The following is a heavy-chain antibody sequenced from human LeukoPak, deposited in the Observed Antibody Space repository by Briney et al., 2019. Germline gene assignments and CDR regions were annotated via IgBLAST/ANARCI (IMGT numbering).Heavy chain of an antibody. V-gene: IGHV1-18*01. J-gene: IGHJ6*03. CDR1: GYTFTSYG. Sequence: ASVKVSCKASGYTFTSYGISWVRQAPGQGLEWMGWIRAYNGNTDYAQKLQDRVTVTTDTSTSTAYMELRSLRSDDTAVYYCARDSRADIVGYYYYYYMDVWGKGTTVTVSS. D-gene: IGHD2-15*01. CDR3: ARDSRADIVGYYYYYYMDV. CDR2: IRAYNGNT.